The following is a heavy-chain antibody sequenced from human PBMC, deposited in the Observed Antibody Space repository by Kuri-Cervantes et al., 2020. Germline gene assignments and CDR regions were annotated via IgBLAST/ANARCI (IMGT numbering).Heavy chain of an antibody. CDR3: ARLKLRYFDWSTTGGGAFDI. Sequence: SETLSLTCTVSGGSVSSGSYYWSWIRQPPGKGLEWIGYIYYSGSTNYNPSLKSRVTISVDTSKNQFSLKLSSVTAADTAVYYCARLKLRYFDWSTTGGGAFDIWGQGTMVTVSS. D-gene: IGHD3-9*01. J-gene: IGHJ3*02. CDR1: GGSVSSGSYY. CDR2: IYYSGST. V-gene: IGHV4-61*01.